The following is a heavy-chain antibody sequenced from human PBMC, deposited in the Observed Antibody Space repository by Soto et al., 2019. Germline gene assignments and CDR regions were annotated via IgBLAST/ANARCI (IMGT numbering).Heavy chain of an antibody. CDR3: ASHYDSSGYYYRGLDY. CDR2: IIPIFGTA. V-gene: IGHV1-69*12. CDR1: GGTFSSYA. Sequence: QVQLVQSGAEVKKPGSSVKVSCKASGGTFSSYAISWVRQAPGQGLEWMGGIIPIFGTADYAQKFQGRVTMTADESASTGNRELSNLRSEDTAVYYCASHYDSSGYYYRGLDYWGQGTLVTVSS. J-gene: IGHJ4*02. D-gene: IGHD3-22*01.